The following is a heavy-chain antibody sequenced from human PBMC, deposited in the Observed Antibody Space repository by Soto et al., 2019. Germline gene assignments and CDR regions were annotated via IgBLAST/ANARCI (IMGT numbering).Heavy chain of an antibody. V-gene: IGHV3-30-3*01. Sequence: PGGSLRLSCAASGFTFSSYAMHWVRQTPGKGLEWVALISYDGTDKYYTDSVKGRFTISRDNSKNTLYLQMNSLRVEDTAVYFCVASDPFDYWGQGTQVTVSS. CDR3: VASDPFDY. J-gene: IGHJ4*02. CDR2: ISYDGTDK. CDR1: GFTFSSYA.